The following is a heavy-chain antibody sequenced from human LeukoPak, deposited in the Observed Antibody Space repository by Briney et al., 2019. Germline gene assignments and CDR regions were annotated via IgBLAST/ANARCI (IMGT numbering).Heavy chain of an antibody. CDR1: GYTFANYG. D-gene: IGHD5-24*01. V-gene: IGHV1-18*01. CDR3: ARAGWLYYMDV. J-gene: IGHJ6*03. CDR2: ISAYNGNT. Sequence: GASVKVSCKASGYTFANYGINWVRQAPGQGLEWMGWISAYNGNTNYAQILQGRVTMTTDTSTSTAYMELRSLRSDDTAVYYCARAGWLYYMDVWGKGTTVTVSS.